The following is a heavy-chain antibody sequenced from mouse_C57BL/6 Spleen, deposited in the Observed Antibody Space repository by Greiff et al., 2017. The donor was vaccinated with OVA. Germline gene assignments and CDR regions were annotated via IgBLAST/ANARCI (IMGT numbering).Heavy chain of an antibody. Sequence: VMLVESGAELVKPGASVKISCKASGYAFSSYWMNWVKQRPGKGLEWIGQIYPGDGDTNYNGKFKGKATLTADKSSSTAYMQLSSLTSEDSAVYFCARDDGYPYYARDYWGQGTSVTVSS. V-gene: IGHV1-80*01. CDR2: IYPGDGDT. J-gene: IGHJ4*01. D-gene: IGHD2-3*01. CDR1: GYAFSSYW. CDR3: ARDDGYPYYARDY.